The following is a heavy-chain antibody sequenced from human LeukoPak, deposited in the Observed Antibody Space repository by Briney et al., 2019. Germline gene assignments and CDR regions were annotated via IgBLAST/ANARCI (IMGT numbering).Heavy chain of an antibody. D-gene: IGHD1-26*01. V-gene: IGHV4-39*01. Sequence: SETLSLTCTVSGGSISSSSYYWGWIRQPPGKGLEWIGSIYYSGSTCYNPSLKSRVTISVDTSKNQFSLKLSSVTAADTAVYYCARQGSLAYYYYYYMDVWGKGTTVTVSS. CDR1: GGSISSSSYY. CDR3: ARQGSLAYYYYYYMDV. J-gene: IGHJ6*03. CDR2: IYYSGST.